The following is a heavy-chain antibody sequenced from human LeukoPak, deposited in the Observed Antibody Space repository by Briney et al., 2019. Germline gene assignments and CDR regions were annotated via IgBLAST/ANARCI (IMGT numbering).Heavy chain of an antibody. CDR2: IYSGGST. J-gene: IGHJ4*02. CDR3: ARVDGDYGYYY. CDR1: GFMFSTYA. D-gene: IGHD4-17*01. Sequence: GGSLRLSCAASGFMFSTYAMSWVRQAPGKGLEWVSVIYSGGSTYYADSVKGRFTISRDNSKNTLYLQMNSLRAEDTAVYYCARVDGDYGYYYWGQGTLVTVSS. V-gene: IGHV3-66*01.